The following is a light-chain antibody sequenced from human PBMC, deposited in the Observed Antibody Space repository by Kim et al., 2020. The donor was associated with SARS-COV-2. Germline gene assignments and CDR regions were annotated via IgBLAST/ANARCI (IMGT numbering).Light chain of an antibody. CDR1: KLGDKY. CDR2: EDI. J-gene: IGLJ3*02. Sequence: SYELTQPPSVSVSPGQTASISCSGDKLGDKYACWYQQKTPGQAPVLVIYEDIKRHSGIPERFSGSNSGNTATLTISGTQAIDEADYYCQAWDGSAWVFGGGTQLTVL. V-gene: IGLV3-1*01. CDR3: QAWDGSAWV.